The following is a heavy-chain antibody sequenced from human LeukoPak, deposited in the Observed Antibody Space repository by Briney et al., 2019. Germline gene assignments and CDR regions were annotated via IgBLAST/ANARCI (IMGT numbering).Heavy chain of an antibody. CDR2: INPNSGGT. D-gene: IGHD3-16*01. Sequence: ASVKVSCKASGYTFTGYYMHWVRQAPGQGLEWMGWINPNSGGTNYAQKFQGRVTMTRDTSISTAYMELGRLRSDDTAVYYCARGRSGARYMDVWGKGTTVTVSS. CDR1: GYTFTGYY. J-gene: IGHJ6*03. V-gene: IGHV1-2*02. CDR3: ARGRSGARYMDV.